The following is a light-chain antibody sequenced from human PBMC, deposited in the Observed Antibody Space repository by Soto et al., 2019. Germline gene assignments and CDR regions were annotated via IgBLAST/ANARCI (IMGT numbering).Light chain of an antibody. J-gene: IGKJ1*01. Sequence: DIQMTQSPSTLSASVGDRVAITCRASDNIVHWVAWYQQKPGKAPKLLIYKAANLADEVPSRFAGSGSGTDFTLTLSRLQTDDFATYYCQHYNSFSRTFGQGTKVDIK. CDR3: QHYNSFSRT. V-gene: IGKV1-5*03. CDR2: KAA. CDR1: DNIVHW.